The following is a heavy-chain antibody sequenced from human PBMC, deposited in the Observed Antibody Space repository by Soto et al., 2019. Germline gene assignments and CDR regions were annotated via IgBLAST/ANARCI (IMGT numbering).Heavy chain of an antibody. CDR2: ISSSSSTI. D-gene: IGHD3-16*02. Sequence: PGRPLRLPYAASGFTFSSYSMNRVRQAQGKGLEWVSYISSSSSTIYYADSVKGRFTISRDNAKNSLYLQMNSLRAEDTAVYYCARDGIGGVIVNYFDSWGQGTLVTVS. CDR3: ARDGIGGVIVNYFDS. J-gene: IGHJ4*02. V-gene: IGHV3-48*01. CDR1: GFTFSSYS.